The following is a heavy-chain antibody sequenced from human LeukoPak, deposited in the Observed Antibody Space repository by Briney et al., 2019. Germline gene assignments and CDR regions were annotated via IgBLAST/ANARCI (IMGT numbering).Heavy chain of an antibody. J-gene: IGHJ4*02. Sequence: ASVKVSCKVSGYTLTELSMHWVRQAPGKGLEWMGGFDPEDGETIYAQKFQGRVTMTEDTSTDTAYMELSSLRSEDTAEYYCATQKTLRYFDWLPLYYFDYWGQGTLVTVSS. D-gene: IGHD3-9*01. V-gene: IGHV1-24*01. CDR3: ATQKTLRYFDWLPLYYFDY. CDR1: GYTLTELS. CDR2: FDPEDGET.